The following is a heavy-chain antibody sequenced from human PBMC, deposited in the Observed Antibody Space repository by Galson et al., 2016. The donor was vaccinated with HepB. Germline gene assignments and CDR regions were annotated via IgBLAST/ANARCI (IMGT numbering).Heavy chain of an antibody. CDR2: VFYSGST. D-gene: IGHD3-22*01. J-gene: IGHJ4*02. Sequence: LTCTVSGGSISAGDYYWSWIRQPPGKGLEWIGYVFYSGSTYYNPSLQSRVTISVDTSKNQFSLKLNSVTPADTAVYYCARERYYYDRSGYYYFFDNWGQGTPVTVSS. CDR1: GGSISAGDYY. V-gene: IGHV4-30-4*01. CDR3: ARERYYYDRSGYYYFFDN.